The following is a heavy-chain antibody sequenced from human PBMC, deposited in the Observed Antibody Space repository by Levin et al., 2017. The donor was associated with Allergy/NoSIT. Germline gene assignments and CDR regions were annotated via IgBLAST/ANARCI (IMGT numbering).Heavy chain of an antibody. J-gene: IGHJ1*01. D-gene: IGHD6-25*01. CDR2: IYHNGET. CDR3: AREGYSSATNGYFQD. CDR1: GDSIGNIHYH. Sequence: SQTLSLTCTVSGDSIGNIHYHWSWIRQPPGKGLEWIGYIYHNGETDYNPALKSRLTISVDTSKNQFSLELTSVTAADTAVYFCAREGYSSATNGYFQDWGQGTLVTVSS. V-gene: IGHV4-30-4*01.